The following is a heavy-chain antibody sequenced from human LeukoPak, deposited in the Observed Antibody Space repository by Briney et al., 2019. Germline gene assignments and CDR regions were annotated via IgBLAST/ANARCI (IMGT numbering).Heavy chain of an antibody. CDR2: IYYSGST. J-gene: IGHJ4*02. D-gene: IGHD1-26*01. V-gene: IGHV4-59*01. Sequence: SETLSLTCTVSGGSSSSYYWSWIRQPPGKGLEWIGYIYYSGSTSYNPSLKSRVTISVDTSKNQFSLKLNSVTAADTAMYYCARLFHPALSGNYPFDYWGQGTLVTVSS. CDR3: ARLFHPALSGNYPFDY. CDR1: GGSSSSYY.